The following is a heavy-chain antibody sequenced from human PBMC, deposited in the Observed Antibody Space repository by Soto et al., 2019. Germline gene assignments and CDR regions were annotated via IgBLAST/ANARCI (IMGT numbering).Heavy chain of an antibody. CDR1: GYTFTSYD. Sequence: QVQLVQSGAEVKKPGASVKVSCKASGYTFTSYDINWVRQATGQGVEWMGWMNPNSGNTGYAQKFQGRVTMTRNISISTAYMQLCSLRSVDTAVYSCARVFLVLFGSRFESSGHAAFDIWGQGTIVTVSS. V-gene: IGHV1-8*01. CDR3: ARVFLVLFGSRFESSGHAAFDI. J-gene: IGHJ3*02. CDR2: MNPNSGNT. D-gene: IGHD3-22*01.